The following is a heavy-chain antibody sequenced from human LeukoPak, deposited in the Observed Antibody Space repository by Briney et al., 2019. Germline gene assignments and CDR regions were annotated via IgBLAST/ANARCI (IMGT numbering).Heavy chain of an antibody. CDR3: ARGRAYYYGSGSSRRNWFDP. CDR1: GGSFSGYY. D-gene: IGHD3-10*01. Sequence: SETLSLTXAVYGGSFSGYYWSWIRQSPGKGLEWIGEINHSGSTNYNPSLKRRVTISVDTSKNQFSLKLSSVTAADMAVYYCARGRAYYYGSGSSRRNWFDPWGQGTLVTVSS. V-gene: IGHV4-34*01. J-gene: IGHJ5*02. CDR2: INHSGST.